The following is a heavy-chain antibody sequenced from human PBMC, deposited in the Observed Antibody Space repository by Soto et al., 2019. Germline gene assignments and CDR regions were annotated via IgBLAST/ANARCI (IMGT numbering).Heavy chain of an antibody. CDR1: GFTFSSYG. CDR2: ISYDGSNK. J-gene: IGHJ6*03. V-gene: IGHV3-30*03. Sequence: GGSLRLSCAASGFTFSSYGMHWVRQAPGKGLEWVAVISYDGSNKYYADSVKGRFTISRDNSKNTLYLQMNSLRAEDTAVYYCARDYYFLSGPYYYYYYMDVWGKGTTVTVSS. CDR3: ARDYYFLSGPYYYYYYMDV. D-gene: IGHD3-3*01.